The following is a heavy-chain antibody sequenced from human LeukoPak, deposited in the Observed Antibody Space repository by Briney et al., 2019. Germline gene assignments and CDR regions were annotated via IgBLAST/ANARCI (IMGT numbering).Heavy chain of an antibody. CDR3: ASLPLYADGTDY. CDR2: IYYSGST. Sequence: SETLSLTCTVSGGSISSSSYYWGWIRQPPGKGLEWIGSIYYSGSTYYNPSLKSRVTISVDTSKNQFSLKPSSVTAADTAVYYCASLPLYADGTDYWGQGTLVTVSS. J-gene: IGHJ4*02. D-gene: IGHD4-17*01. V-gene: IGHV4-39*01. CDR1: GGSISSSSYY.